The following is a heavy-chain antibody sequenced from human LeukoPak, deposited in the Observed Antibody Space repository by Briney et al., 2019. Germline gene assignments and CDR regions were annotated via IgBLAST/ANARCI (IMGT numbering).Heavy chain of an antibody. CDR3: ARAGYYGSGSLIA. Sequence: SETLSLTCTVSGYSISSGYYWGWIRQPPGKGLEWIGSIYHSGSTYYNPSLKSRVTISVDTSKNQFSLKLSSVTAADTAVYYCARAGYYGSGSLIAWGQGALVTVSS. D-gene: IGHD3-10*01. J-gene: IGHJ5*02. CDR1: GYSISSGYY. V-gene: IGHV4-38-2*02. CDR2: IYHSGST.